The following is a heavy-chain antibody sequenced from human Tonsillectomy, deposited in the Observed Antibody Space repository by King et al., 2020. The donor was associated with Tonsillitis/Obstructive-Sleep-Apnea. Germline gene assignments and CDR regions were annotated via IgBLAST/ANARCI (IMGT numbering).Heavy chain of an antibody. CDR3: VRVLRITRRFDP. CDR2: IYYSGST. J-gene: IGHJ5*02. V-gene: IGHV4-30-4*01. D-gene: IGHD3-3*01. Sequence: QLQESGPGLVKPSQTLSLTCTVSGGSISSGDYYWSWIRQPPGQGLEWIGYIYYSGSTYYNPSLKSRVTISLDTSKNQFSLKLSSVTAADTAVYYCVRVLRITRRFDPWGQGTLVTVSS. CDR1: GGSISSGDYY.